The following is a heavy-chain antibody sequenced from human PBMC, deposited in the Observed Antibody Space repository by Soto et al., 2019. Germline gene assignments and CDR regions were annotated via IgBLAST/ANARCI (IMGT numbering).Heavy chain of an antibody. V-gene: IGHV4-30-4*01. D-gene: IGHD2-15*01. Sequence: SETLSLTCTVSGGCISSGDYYWSWIRHPPGKGLEWIGYIYYSGSTYYNPSLKSRVTISVDTSKNQFSMKLSSVTAADTAVYYCAREDCSGGSCYLGYWGQETLLSTSS. CDR1: GGCISSGDYY. CDR3: AREDCSGGSCYLGY. J-gene: IGHJ4*02. CDR2: IYYSGST.